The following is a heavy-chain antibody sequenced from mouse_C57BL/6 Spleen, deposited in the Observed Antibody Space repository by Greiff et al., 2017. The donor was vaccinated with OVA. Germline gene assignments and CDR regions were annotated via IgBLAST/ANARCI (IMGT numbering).Heavy chain of an antibody. V-gene: IGHV1-82*01. CDR3: AIYYDYDVPY. J-gene: IGHJ3*01. Sequence: VQLQQSGPELVKPGASVKISCKASGYAFSSSWMNWVKQRPGKGLEGIGRIYPGDGDTNYNGKFKGKATLTADKSSSTAYMQLSSLTSEDSAVYFCAIYYDYDVPYWGQGTLVTVSA. CDR1: GYAFSSSW. D-gene: IGHD2-4*01. CDR2: IYPGDGDT.